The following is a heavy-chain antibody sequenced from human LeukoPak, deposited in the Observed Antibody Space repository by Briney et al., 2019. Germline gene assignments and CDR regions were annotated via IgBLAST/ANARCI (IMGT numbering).Heavy chain of an antibody. V-gene: IGHV3-21*01. Sequence: GGSLRLSCAASGFTFSTYSMNWVRQAPGKGLEWVSSISSSSSHIYYADSVRGRFTISRDNAKNSLYLQMNSLRTGDTAVYYCVRDGSSWGNFDYWGQGTLVSVSS. CDR3: VRDGSSWGNFDY. J-gene: IGHJ4*02. CDR2: ISSSSSHI. CDR1: GFTFSTYS. D-gene: IGHD7-27*01.